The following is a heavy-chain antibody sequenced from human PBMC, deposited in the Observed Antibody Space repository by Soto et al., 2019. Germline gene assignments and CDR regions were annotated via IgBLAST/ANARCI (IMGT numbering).Heavy chain of an antibody. V-gene: IGHV3-30-3*01. Sequence: GGSLRLSCAASGFTFSTYAMHWVRQAPAKGLEWVALVSHDGGTKYYANSVKGRFTISRDISKHTLYLQMNSLRAEDTAVYYCARDYRLYEYYKYYGLDVWGQGTTVTVSS. J-gene: IGHJ6*02. D-gene: IGHD3-16*02. CDR2: VSHDGGTK. CDR3: ARDYRLYEYYKYYGLDV. CDR1: GFTFSTYA.